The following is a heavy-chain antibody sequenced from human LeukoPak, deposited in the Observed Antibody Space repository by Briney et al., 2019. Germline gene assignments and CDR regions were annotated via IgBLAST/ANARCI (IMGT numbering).Heavy chain of an antibody. D-gene: IGHD3-10*01. V-gene: IGHV3-74*01. CDR3: ARDWEVRGPFDY. J-gene: IGHJ4*02. CDR1: GFIFSSYW. CDR2: INSDGSST. Sequence: GGSLRLSCEASGFIFSSYWMHWVRQTPGKGLVWVSRINSDGSSTSYADSVKGRFTISRDNAKNTLYLQMNSLRAEDTAVYYCARDWEVRGPFDYWGQGTLVTVSS.